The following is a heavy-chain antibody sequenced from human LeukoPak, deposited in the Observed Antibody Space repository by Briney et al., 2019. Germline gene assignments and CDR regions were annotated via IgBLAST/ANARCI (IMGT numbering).Heavy chain of an antibody. CDR3: AKDRGSSGWYWGSYKAKDYFDY. D-gene: IGHD6-19*01. Sequence: GGSLRLSCAASGFTFSSYGMHWVRQAPGKGLEWVAFIRYDGSNKYYADSVKGRSTISRDDSKNTLYLQMNSLRAEDTAVYYCAKDRGSSGWYWGSYKAKDYFDYWGQGTPVTVSS. CDR1: GFTFSSYG. CDR2: IRYDGSNK. V-gene: IGHV3-30*02. J-gene: IGHJ4*02.